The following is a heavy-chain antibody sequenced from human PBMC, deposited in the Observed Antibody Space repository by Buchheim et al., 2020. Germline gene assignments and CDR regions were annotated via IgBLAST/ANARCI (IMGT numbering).Heavy chain of an antibody. D-gene: IGHD3-3*01. CDR1: GGSFSGYY. CDR3: ARTTYDFWTRHGMDV. CDR2: INHSGST. J-gene: IGHJ6*02. V-gene: IGHV4-34*01. Sequence: QVQLQQWGAGLLKPSETLSLTCAVYGGSFSGYYWSWIRQPPGKGLEWIGEINHSGSTNYNPSLKSRVTISVDTSKNQFSLKLSSVTAADTAVYYCARTTYDFWTRHGMDVWGQGTT.